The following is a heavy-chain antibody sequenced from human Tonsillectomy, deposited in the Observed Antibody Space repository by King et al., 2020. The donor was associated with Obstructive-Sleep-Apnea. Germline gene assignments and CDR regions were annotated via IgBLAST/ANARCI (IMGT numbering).Heavy chain of an antibody. D-gene: IGHD3-16*01. CDR2: IYHSWST. J-gene: IGHJ4*02. V-gene: IGHV4-38-2*02. CDR1: GYSISSDYY. CDR3: ARVGPSQTDY. Sequence: VQLQESGPGLVKPSETLSLTCTVSGYSISSDYYWGWIRQPPGKGLEWIATIYHSWSTYYNPSLKSRVTISVDTSKNQFSLRLRSVTAADTAVYYCARVGPSQTDYWGQGTLVTVSS.